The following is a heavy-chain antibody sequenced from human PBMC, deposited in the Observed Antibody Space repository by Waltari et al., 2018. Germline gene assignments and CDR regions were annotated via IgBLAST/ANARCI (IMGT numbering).Heavy chain of an antibody. Sequence: QVQLQESGPGLVKPSETLSLTCTVSGGSISSYYWSWIRQPPGKGLEWIGYIYYSGSTNYNPSLKSRVTISVDTSKNQFSLKLSSVTAADTAVYYCARQPTSYDFWSGYLDYWGKGTLVTVSS. CDR3: ARQPTSYDFWSGYLDY. CDR1: GGSISSYY. D-gene: IGHD3-3*01. V-gene: IGHV4-59*08. J-gene: IGHJ4*02. CDR2: IYYSGST.